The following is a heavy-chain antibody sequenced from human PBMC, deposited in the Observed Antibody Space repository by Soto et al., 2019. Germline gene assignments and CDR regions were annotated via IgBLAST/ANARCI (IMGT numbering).Heavy chain of an antibody. J-gene: IGHJ3*02. CDR2: ISGSSEFI. D-gene: IGHD3-22*01. CDR3: AKSGGGSGYLFALDI. CDR1: DSGFTFNTYS. V-gene: IGHV3-21*01. Sequence: PGGSLRLSCAASDSGFTFNTYSLNWVRQAPGKGLEWVSSISGSSEFIYYAESVKGRFTISRDNRKNSVYLQMKSLRAEDTAVYYCAKSGGGSGYLFALDIWGQGTMVTVS.